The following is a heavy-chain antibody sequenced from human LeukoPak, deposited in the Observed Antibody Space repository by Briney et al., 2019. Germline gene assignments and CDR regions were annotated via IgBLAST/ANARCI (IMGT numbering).Heavy chain of an antibody. CDR2: ITSDGSYT. V-gene: IGHV3-74*01. CDR3: TRPSAGGGLASDY. Sequence: QPGGSLRLSCAASGFSFSTYWMHWVRQAPGKGLVWVSRITSDGSYTNYADSVKARFTISRDNAKKTLYLQMNSLRVEDTAIYYCTRPSAGGGLASDYWGQGTLVTVSS. D-gene: IGHD3-10*01. J-gene: IGHJ4*02. CDR1: GFSFSTYW.